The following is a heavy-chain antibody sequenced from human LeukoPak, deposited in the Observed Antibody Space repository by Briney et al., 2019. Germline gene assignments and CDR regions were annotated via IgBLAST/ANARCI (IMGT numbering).Heavy chain of an antibody. Sequence: GASVKVSCKASGYTFTGYYMHWVRQAPGQGLEWMGRINPNSGGTNYAQKFQGRVTMTRDTSISTAYMELSRLRSDDTAVCYCARVWDSSGWYYAYWGQGTLVTVSS. CDR3: ARVWDSSGWYYAY. CDR1: GYTFTGYY. V-gene: IGHV1-2*06. J-gene: IGHJ4*02. D-gene: IGHD6-19*01. CDR2: INPNSGGT.